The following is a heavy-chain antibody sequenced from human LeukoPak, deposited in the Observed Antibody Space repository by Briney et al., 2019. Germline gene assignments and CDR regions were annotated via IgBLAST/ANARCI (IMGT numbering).Heavy chain of an antibody. D-gene: IGHD1-1*01. CDR1: GYTFTSYG. V-gene: IGHV1-18*04. CDR3: ARDRAGTTWYFDL. J-gene: IGHJ2*01. CDR2: ISAYNGNT. Sequence: ASVKVSCKASGYTFTSYGISWVRQAPGQGLEWMGWISAYNGNTNYAQKLQGRVTMTTDTSTSTAFMELRNLRSDDTAVYYCARDRAGTTWYFDLWGRGTLVTASS.